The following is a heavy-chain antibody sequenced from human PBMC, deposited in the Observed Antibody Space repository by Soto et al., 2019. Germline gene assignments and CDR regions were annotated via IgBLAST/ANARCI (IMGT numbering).Heavy chain of an antibody. J-gene: IGHJ4*02. CDR1: GGSISSCDYY. V-gene: IGHV4-30-4*01. CDR3: ARKGYSYGVRSKYYFDY. CDR2: IYYSGST. D-gene: IGHD5-18*01. Sequence: SETLSLTCTVSGGSISSCDYYWSWIRQAPGKGLEWIGYIYYSGSTYYNPSLKSRVTISVDTSKNQFSLKLSSVTAADTAVYYCARKGYSYGVRSKYYFDYWGQGTLVTVSS.